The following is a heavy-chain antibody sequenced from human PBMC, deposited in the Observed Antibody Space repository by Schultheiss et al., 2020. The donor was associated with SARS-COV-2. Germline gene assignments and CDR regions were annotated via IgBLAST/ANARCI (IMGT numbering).Heavy chain of an antibody. CDR3: VKARIAAAGSRGDY. CDR2: ISYDGSNK. V-gene: IGHV3-30*18. Sequence: GESLKISCAASGFTFSSYGMHWVRQAPGKGLEWVAVISYDGSNKYYADSVKGRFTISRDNSKNTLYLQMNSLRAEDTAVYYCVKARIAAAGSRGDYWGQGTLVTVSS. CDR1: GFTFSSYG. D-gene: IGHD6-13*01. J-gene: IGHJ4*02.